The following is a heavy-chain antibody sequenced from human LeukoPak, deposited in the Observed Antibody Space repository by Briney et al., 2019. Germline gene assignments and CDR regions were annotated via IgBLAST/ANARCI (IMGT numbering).Heavy chain of an antibody. CDR1: GYTFTSYY. CDR3: ARDREMATIFAFDI. Sequence: ASVKVSCKASGYTFTSYYMHWVRQAPGQGLEWMGIINPSGGSTSYARKFQGRVTMTRDMSTGTVYMELSSLRSEDTAVYYCARDREMATIFAFDIWGQGTMVTVSS. V-gene: IGHV1-46*01. CDR2: INPSGGST. J-gene: IGHJ3*02. D-gene: IGHD5-24*01.